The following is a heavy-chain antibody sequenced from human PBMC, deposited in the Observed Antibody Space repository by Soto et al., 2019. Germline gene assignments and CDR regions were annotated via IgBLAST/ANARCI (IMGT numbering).Heavy chain of an antibody. CDR1: GFTFSSYS. Sequence: GESLKISCAASGFTFSSYSMNWVRQAPGKGLEWVSTMTPSGNSIYYADSVKGRFTISRDNSRNTLYLLMNSLRAEDTAFYFCTKSNTGFYIHYWGQGTLVTVSS. V-gene: IGHV3-23*01. J-gene: IGHJ4*02. CDR3: TKSNTGFYIHY. D-gene: IGHD1-1*01. CDR2: MTPSGNSI.